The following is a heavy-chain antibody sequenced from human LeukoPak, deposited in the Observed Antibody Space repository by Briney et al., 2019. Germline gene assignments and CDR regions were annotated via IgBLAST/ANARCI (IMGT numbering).Heavy chain of an antibody. J-gene: IGHJ3*02. CDR1: GFSFSNYA. D-gene: IGHD6-13*01. CDR3: ARDEAAAADAFDI. CDR2: IWYDGSNK. V-gene: IGHV3-33*08. Sequence: PGGSLRLSCVASGFSFSNYAINWVRQAPGKGLEWVAVIWYDGSNKYYADSVKGRFTISRDNSKNTLYLQMNSLRAEDTAVYYCARDEAAAADAFDIWGQGTMVTVSS.